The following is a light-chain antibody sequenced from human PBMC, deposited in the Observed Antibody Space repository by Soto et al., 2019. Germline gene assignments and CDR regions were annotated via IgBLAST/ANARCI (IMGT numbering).Light chain of an antibody. J-gene: IGKJ4*01. CDR3: HQDDSFPLT. CDR1: PDISTL. V-gene: IGKV1D-12*01. Sequence: DIQMTQSPSSVSASIGDTVTITCRASPDISTLLAWYQQKPGNAPKLLIYGASTLESGVPSRFSGRGSGTDFNITISSLQPEDFATYFCHQDDSFPLTFGGGTKVEMK. CDR2: GAS.